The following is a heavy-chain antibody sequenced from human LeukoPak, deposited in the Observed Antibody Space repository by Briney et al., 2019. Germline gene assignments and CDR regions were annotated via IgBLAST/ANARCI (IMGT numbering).Heavy chain of an antibody. V-gene: IGHV3-53*01. CDR2: FYDGGSK. CDR3: ARGGYSNGPLPY. CDR1: GFTTVSSNY. Sequence: PGGSLRLSCAVSGFTTVSSNYMGWVRQAAGKGLEWVSVFYDGGSKFYADSVQGRFTISRDNSKNTLWLQMNSLRVEDTAVYFCARGGYSNGPLPYWGQGTLVTVSS. D-gene: IGHD4-11*01. J-gene: IGHJ4*02.